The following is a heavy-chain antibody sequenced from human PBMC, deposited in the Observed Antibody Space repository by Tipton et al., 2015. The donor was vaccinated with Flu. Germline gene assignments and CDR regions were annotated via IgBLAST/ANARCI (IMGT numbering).Heavy chain of an antibody. V-gene: IGHV3-66*03. CDR1: GFTVSSNY. Sequence: SLRLSCAASGFTVSSNYMTWVRQAPGKGLEWVSTIYSSGNTYYADSVQGRFTFSRDNSKDMLYLQMNSLRAEDTAVFYCAKSGGFDSWNQGALVIVSS. CDR2: IYSSGNT. J-gene: IGHJ4*02. D-gene: IGHD1-26*01. CDR3: AKSGGFDS.